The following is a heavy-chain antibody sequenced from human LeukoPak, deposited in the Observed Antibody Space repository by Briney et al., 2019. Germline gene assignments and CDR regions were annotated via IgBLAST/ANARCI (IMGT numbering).Heavy chain of an antibody. J-gene: IGHJ5*02. V-gene: IGHV4-61*02. CDR1: GGSISSGSYY. D-gene: IGHD6-19*01. Sequence: SETLSLTCTVSGGSISSGSYYWSWIRQPAGKGLEWIGRIYTSGSTNYNPSLKSRVTISVDTSKNQFSLKLSSVTAADTAVYYCATVLAVGKYNWFDPWGQGTLVTVSS. CDR2: IYTSGST. CDR3: ATVLAVGKYNWFDP.